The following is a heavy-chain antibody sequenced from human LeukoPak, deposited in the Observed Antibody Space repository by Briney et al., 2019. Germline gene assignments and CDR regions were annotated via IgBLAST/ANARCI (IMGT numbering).Heavy chain of an antibody. Sequence: SETLCLTSAVYGGSLSGYYWSWIRQPPGKGLEWIGEINHSGSTNYNPSLKSRVTISVDTSKSQFSLKLSSVTAADTAVYYCARVKYYYGSGIDYWGQGTLVTVSS. J-gene: IGHJ4*02. V-gene: IGHV4-34*01. CDR2: INHSGST. D-gene: IGHD3-10*01. CDR3: ARVKYYYGSGIDY. CDR1: GGSLSGYY.